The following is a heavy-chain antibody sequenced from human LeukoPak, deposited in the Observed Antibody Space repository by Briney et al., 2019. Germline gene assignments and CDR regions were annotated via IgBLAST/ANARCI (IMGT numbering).Heavy chain of an antibody. D-gene: IGHD3-3*01. J-gene: IGHJ5*02. CDR1: GGSISSSSYY. Sequence: SETLSLTCTVSGGSISSSSYYWGWIRQPPGKGLEWIGSIYYSGSTYYNPSLKSRVTISVDTSKNQFSLKLSSVTAADTAVYYCAQITIFGVVSHKFDPWGQGTLVTVSS. CDR2: IYYSGST. V-gene: IGHV4-39*07. CDR3: AQITIFGVVSHKFDP.